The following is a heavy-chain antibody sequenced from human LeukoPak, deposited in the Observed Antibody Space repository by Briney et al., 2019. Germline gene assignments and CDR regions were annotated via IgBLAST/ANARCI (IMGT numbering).Heavy chain of an antibody. CDR1: GGSISSGDYY. Sequence: SQTLSLTCTVSGGSISSGDYYWSWIRQPPGKGLEWIGYIYYSGSTYYNPSLKSRVTISVDTSKNQFSLKLSSVTAADTAVYYCASMKIDLGDYFDYWGQGTLVTVSS. CDR3: ASMKIDLGDYFDY. CDR2: IYYSGST. V-gene: IGHV4-30-4*08. D-gene: IGHD3-3*01. J-gene: IGHJ4*02.